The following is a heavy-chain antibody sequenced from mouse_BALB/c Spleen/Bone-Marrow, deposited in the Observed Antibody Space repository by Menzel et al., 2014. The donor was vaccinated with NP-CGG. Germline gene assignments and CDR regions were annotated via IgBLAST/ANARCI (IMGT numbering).Heavy chain of an antibody. CDR2: INPSNGRT. CDR1: GYTFTSYW. CDR3: ARRTTTVVATDY. D-gene: IGHD1-1*01. J-gene: IGHJ2*01. Sequence: QVQLQQPGAELVKPGASVKLSCKASGYTFTSYWMHWVKQRPGQGLEWIGEINPSNGRTNYNEKFKSKATLTVDKSSSTAYMQLSSLTSEDSAVYYCARRTTTVVATDYWGQGITLTVSS. V-gene: IGHV1S81*02.